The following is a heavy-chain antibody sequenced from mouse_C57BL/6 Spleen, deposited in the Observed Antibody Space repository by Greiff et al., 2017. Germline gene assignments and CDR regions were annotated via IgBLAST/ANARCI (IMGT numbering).Heavy chain of an antibody. CDR3: ARGDYDGGYFDV. CDR2: MSYDGSN. D-gene: IGHD2-4*01. CDR1: GYSITSGYY. J-gene: IGHJ1*03. Sequence: EVQLQESGPGLVKPSQSLSLTCSVTGYSITSGYYWNWIRQFPGNKLEWMGYMSYDGSNNSNPSLKNRISITRDTSKNQFFLKLTSVTTEDTATDYCARGDYDGGYFDVWGTGTTVTVSS. V-gene: IGHV3-6*01.